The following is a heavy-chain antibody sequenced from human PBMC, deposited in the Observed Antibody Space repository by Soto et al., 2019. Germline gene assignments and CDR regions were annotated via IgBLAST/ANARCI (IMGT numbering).Heavy chain of an antibody. CDR1: GFTVSSND. CDR2: IYSGDST. J-gene: IGHJ4*02. D-gene: IGHD1-26*01. Sequence: EVQLVESGGGLVQPGGSLRLSCAASGFTVSSNDMSWVRQAPGKGLEWVSVIYSGDSTYYADSVKGRFTISRHNSKNTLYLQMNSLRAEDTAVYYCVSAASGSYPHRESWGQGTLVTVSS. CDR3: VSAASGSYPHRES. V-gene: IGHV3-53*04.